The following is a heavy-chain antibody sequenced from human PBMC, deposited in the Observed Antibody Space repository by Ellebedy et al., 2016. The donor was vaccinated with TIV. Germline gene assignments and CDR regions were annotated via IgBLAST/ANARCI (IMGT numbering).Heavy chain of an antibody. D-gene: IGHD2-21*01. CDR3: VSAARGSNCCEAY. V-gene: IGHV3-7*03. J-gene: IGHJ4*02. CDR2: INQVGNEN. CDR1: GFTFSSFW. Sequence: PGGSLRLSCGASGFTFSSFWMGWVRRAPGKGLEWVATINQVGNENYYVDSVKGRFTISRDNAKTSLYLQMNSLRAEDTAVYSCVSAARGSNCCEAYWGQGTLVTVSS.